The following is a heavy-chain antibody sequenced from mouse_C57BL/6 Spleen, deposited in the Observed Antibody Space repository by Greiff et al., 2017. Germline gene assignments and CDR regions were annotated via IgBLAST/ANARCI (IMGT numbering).Heavy chain of an antibody. CDR2: ISNLAYSI. V-gene: IGHV5-15*01. CDR1: GFPFSDYG. J-gene: IGHJ1*03. CDR3: ARHRSSDWYFDV. D-gene: IGHD3-1*01. Sequence: EVKLMESGGGLVQPGGSLKLSCAASGFPFSDYGMAWVRQAPRKGPEWVAFISNLAYSIYYADTVTGRFTISRENAKNTLYLEMSSLRSEDTAMYYCARHRSSDWYFDVWGTGTTVTVSS.